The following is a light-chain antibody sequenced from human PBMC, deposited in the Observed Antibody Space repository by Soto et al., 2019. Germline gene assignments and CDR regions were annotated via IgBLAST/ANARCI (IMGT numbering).Light chain of an antibody. CDR2: DVS. V-gene: IGLV2-11*01. CDR3: CSYAGRYSYV. CDR1: SSDVGADNF. Sequence: QSVLTQPRSVSGSPGQSVTISCTGTSSDVGADNFVSWYQQHPGKAPEPMISDVSRRPSGVPDRFSATKSGNTASLTISGLQAEDEADYYCCSYAGRYSYVFGSGTKVNVL. J-gene: IGLJ1*01.